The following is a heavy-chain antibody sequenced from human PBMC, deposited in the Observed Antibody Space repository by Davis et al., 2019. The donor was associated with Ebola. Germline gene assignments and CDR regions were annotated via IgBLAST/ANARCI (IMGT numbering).Heavy chain of an antibody. D-gene: IGHD4-17*01. CDR1: GGSFSGYY. CDR3: AKGYDYGT. J-gene: IGHJ4*02. V-gene: IGHV4-34*01. Sequence: MPGGSLRLSCAVYGGSFSGYYWSWIRQPPGKGLEWIGEINHSGSTNYNPSLKSRVTISVDTSKNQFSLKLSSVTAADTAVYYCAKGYDYGTWGQGTLVTVSS. CDR2: INHSGST.